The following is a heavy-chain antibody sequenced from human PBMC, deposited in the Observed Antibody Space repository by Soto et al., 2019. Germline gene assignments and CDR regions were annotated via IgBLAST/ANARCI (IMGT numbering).Heavy chain of an antibody. D-gene: IGHD3-3*01. Sequence: SETLSLTCTVSGGSVSRGSYYWILIRQPPGKGLEWIGYIYYSGSTNYNPSLKSRVTISVDTSKNQFSLKLSSVTAADTAVYYCARVGGITIFGVVTDDYWGQGTLITVSS. V-gene: IGHV4-61*01. CDR1: GGSVSRGSYY. CDR3: ARVGGITIFGVVTDDY. J-gene: IGHJ4*02. CDR2: IYYSGST.